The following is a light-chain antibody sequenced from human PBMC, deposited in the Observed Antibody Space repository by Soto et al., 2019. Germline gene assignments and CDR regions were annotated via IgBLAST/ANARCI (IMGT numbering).Light chain of an antibody. J-gene: IGLJ2*01. CDR2: EVS. CDR3: SSFAGNNKVV. Sequence: QSALTQPPSASGSPGQSVTISCTGTSSDVGGYNYVSWYQQHPGKAPKLMISEVSKRPSGVPDRFSGSKSGNTASLTVSGLQDEDEADDYCSSFAGNNKVVFGGGTKLTVL. V-gene: IGLV2-8*01. CDR1: SSDVGGYNY.